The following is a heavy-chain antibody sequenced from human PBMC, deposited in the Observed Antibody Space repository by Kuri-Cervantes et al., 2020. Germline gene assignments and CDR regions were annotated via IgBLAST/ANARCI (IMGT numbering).Heavy chain of an antibody. D-gene: IGHD6-19*01. CDR1: GFTFGDYA. V-gene: IGHV3-48*03. Sequence: GESLKISCTASGFTFGDYAMSWFRQAPGEGLEWVSYISSSGSTIYYADSVKGRFTISRDNAKNSLYLQMNSLRAEDTAVYYCARDSHYGWYGVDYWGQGTLVTVSS. CDR3: ARDSHYGWYGVDY. CDR2: ISSSGSTI. J-gene: IGHJ4*02.